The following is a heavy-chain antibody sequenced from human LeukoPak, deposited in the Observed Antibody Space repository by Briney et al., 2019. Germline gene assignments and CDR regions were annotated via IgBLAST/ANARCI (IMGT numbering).Heavy chain of an antibody. D-gene: IGHD4-17*01. J-gene: IGHJ4*02. V-gene: IGHV1-24*01. CDR3: ATRIWFPTTMYFYY. CDR1: VYIVTKLS. CDR2: FDPEQGET. Sequence: ASVNVSCKISVYIVTKLSIHWVRQAPGKGLEWMGGFDPEQGETVFIQRFQDRVSVTEDISTDTAYMDLSSLTSEETAVYYCATRIWFPTTMYFYYWGQGTLVSASS.